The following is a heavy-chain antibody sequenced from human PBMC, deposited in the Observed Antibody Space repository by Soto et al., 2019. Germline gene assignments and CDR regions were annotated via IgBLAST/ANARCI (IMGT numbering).Heavy chain of an antibody. CDR2: INHSGST. Sequence: SETLSLTCDVYGGSLSRYYWNWIRQPPGKGLEWLGEINHSGSTNYNPSLESRVTISLDTSKTQFSLKLTSVTAADTAVYYCARGEGRLVGTWFDPWGQGTLVTVSS. V-gene: IGHV4-34*01. CDR1: GGSLSRYY. CDR3: ARGEGRLVGTWFDP. D-gene: IGHD5-12*01. J-gene: IGHJ5*02.